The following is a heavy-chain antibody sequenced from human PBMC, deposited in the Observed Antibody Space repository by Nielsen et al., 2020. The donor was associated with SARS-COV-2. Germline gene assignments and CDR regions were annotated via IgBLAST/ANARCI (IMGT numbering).Heavy chain of an antibody. CDR1: GFTFRNYG. V-gene: IGHV3-30*03. Sequence: GGSLRLSCAAAGFTFRNYGMHWVRQTPGKGLEWVAVISSDGSEKYYADSVEGRFTISRDNSTNTLYLHMNSLRVEDTAVYYCVTGGQWLVRHPYGMEVWGQGTTVTVSS. J-gene: IGHJ6*02. CDR2: ISSDGSEK. D-gene: IGHD6-19*01. CDR3: VTGGQWLVRHPYGMEV.